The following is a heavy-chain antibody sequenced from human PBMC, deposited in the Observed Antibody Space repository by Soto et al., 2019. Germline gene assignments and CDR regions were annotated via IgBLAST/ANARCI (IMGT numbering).Heavy chain of an antibody. J-gene: IGHJ5*02. D-gene: IGHD3-10*01. Sequence: SETLSLTCAVYGGSFSGYYWSWIRQPPGKGLEWIGEINHSGSTNYNPSLKSRVTISVDTSKNQFSLKLSSVTAADTAVYYCARPQWTYYYGSGSPNWFDPWGQGTLVTVSS. CDR3: ARPQWTYYYGSGSPNWFDP. CDR1: GGSFSGYY. V-gene: IGHV4-34*01. CDR2: INHSGST.